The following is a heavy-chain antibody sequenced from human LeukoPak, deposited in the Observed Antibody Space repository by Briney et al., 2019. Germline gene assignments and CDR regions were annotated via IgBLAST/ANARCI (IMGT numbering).Heavy chain of an antibody. D-gene: IGHD5-18*01. CDR1: GFTFSSYW. V-gene: IGHV3-7*01. J-gene: IGHJ6*03. CDR2: IKQDGSEK. CDR3: ARISRSGYSYGYSAYYYYMDV. Sequence: PGGSLRLSCAASGFTFSSYWMSWVRQAPGKGLEWVANIKQDGSEKYYVDSVKGRFTISRDNAKNSLYLQMNSLRAEDTAVYYCARISRSGYSYGYSAYYYYMDVWGKGTTVTVSS.